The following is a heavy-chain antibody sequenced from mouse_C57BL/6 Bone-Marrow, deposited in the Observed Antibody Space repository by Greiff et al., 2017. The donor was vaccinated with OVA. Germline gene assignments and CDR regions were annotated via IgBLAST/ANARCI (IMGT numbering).Heavy chain of an antibody. CDR2: ISDGGSYT. D-gene: IGHD1-1*01. CDR1: GFTFSSYA. Sequence: EVNLVESGGGLVKPGGSLKLSCAASGFTFSSYAMSWVRQTPEKRLEWVATISDGGSYTYYPDNVKGRFTISRDNAKNNLYLQMSHLKSEDTAMYYCARDRITTVSRYFDVWGTGTTVTVSS. V-gene: IGHV5-4*01. J-gene: IGHJ1*03. CDR3: ARDRITTVSRYFDV.